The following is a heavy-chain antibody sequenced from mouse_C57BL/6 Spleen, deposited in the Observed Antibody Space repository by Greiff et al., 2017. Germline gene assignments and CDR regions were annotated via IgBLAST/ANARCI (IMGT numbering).Heavy chain of an antibody. CDR3: ARWDYDYGRDY. CDR1: GYAFSSSW. CDR2: IYPGDGDT. Sequence: VKLVESGPELVKPGASVKISCKASGYAFSSSWMNWVKQRPGKGLEWIGRIYPGDGDTNYNGKFKGKATLTADKSSSTAYMQLSSLTSEDSAVHFCARWDYDYGRDYWGQGTTLTVSS. D-gene: IGHD2-4*01. J-gene: IGHJ2*01. V-gene: IGHV1-82*01.